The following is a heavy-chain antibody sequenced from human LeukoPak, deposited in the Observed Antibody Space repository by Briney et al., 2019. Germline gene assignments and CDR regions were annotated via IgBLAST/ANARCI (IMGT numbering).Heavy chain of an antibody. D-gene: IGHD3-22*01. V-gene: IGHV4-34*01. CDR1: GGSFSGYY. CDR3: ARGPVRYDSSGYYVTGGPDY. J-gene: IGHJ4*02. Sequence: SETLSLTCAVYGGSFSGYYWSWIRQPPGKGLEWIGEINHSGSTNYNPSLKSRVTISVDTSKNQFSLKLSSVTAADTAVYYCARGPVRYDSSGYYVTGGPDYWGQGTLVTVSS. CDR2: INHSGST.